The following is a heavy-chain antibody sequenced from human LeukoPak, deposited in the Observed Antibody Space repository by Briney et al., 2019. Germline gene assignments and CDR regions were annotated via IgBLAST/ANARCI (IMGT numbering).Heavy chain of an antibody. CDR3: ARALGVSGSYYFFDY. Sequence: GGSLRLSCAASGFTFDDYGMSWVRQAPGKGLGWVSVFYIGGSTYSADCVKGRFTISSDNSKNTLYLQMNSLRAEDPAVYYCARALGVSGSYYFFDYWGQGNLVTVSS. CDR2: FYIGGST. CDR1: GFTFDDYG. V-gene: IGHV3-66*01. D-gene: IGHD1-26*01. J-gene: IGHJ4*02.